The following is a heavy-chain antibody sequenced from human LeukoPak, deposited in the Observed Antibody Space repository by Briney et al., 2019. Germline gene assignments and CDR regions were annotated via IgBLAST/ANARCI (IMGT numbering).Heavy chain of an antibody. J-gene: IGHJ6*02. Sequence: GGSLTLSCVASGFTFNNFAMSWVRQAPGKGLEWVAVIWYDGSNKYYADSVKGRFTISRDNSKNTLYLQMNSPRAEDTAVYYCARDVAAAGSYYYYGMDVWGQGTTVTVSS. D-gene: IGHD6-13*01. CDR1: GFTFNNFA. CDR3: ARDVAAAGSYYYYGMDV. CDR2: IWYDGSNK. V-gene: IGHV3-33*08.